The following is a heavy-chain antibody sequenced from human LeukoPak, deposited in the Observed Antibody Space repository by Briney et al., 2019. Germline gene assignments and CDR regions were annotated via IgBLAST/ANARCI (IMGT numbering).Heavy chain of an antibody. V-gene: IGHV3-23*01. Sequence: GGSLRLSCAASGFTFSSYAMSWVRQAPGKGLEWVSAISGSDSTYYADSVKGRFTISRDNSKNTRYLQMNSLRAEDTAIYYCAKGVRFLDWWILDYWGQGSLVTVSS. CDR2: ISGSDST. J-gene: IGHJ4*02. CDR1: GFTFSSYA. CDR3: AKGVRFLDWWILDY. D-gene: IGHD3-9*01.